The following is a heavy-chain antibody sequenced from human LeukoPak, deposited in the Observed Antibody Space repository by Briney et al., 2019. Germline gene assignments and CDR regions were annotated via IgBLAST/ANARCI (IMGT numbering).Heavy chain of an antibody. CDR1: GGSISSSSYY. CDR2: IYYSGST. J-gene: IGHJ4*02. CDR3: ARHSIVGATRDY. Sequence: SETLSLTCTVSGGSISSSSYYWGWIRQPPGKGLEWIGNIYYSGSTYYNPSLKSRVTISVDTSKNQFSLKLSSVTAADTAVYYCARHSIVGATRDYWGQGTLVTVSS. D-gene: IGHD1-26*01. V-gene: IGHV4-39*01.